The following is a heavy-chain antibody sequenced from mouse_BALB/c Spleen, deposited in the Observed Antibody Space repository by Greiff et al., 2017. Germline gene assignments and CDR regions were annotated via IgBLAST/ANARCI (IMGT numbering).Heavy chain of an antibody. Sequence: VQLQESGAELVRPGTSVKVSCKASGYAFTNYLIEWVKQRPGQGLEWIGVINPGSGGTNYNEKFKGKATLTADKSSSTAYMQLSSLTSDDSAVYFCARSDGYYVRFAYWGQGTLVTVSA. V-gene: IGHV1-54*01. J-gene: IGHJ3*01. CDR1: GYAFTNYL. D-gene: IGHD2-3*01. CDR2: INPGSGGT. CDR3: ARSDGYYVRFAY.